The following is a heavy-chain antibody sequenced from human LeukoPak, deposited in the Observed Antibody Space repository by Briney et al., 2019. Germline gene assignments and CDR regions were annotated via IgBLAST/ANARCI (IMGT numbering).Heavy chain of an antibody. D-gene: IGHD2-15*01. Sequence: SVKVSCKASGYTFTSYDINWVRQATGQGLEWMGWMNPNSGNTGYAQKFQGRVTMTRNTSISTAYMELSSLRSEDTAVYYCALRGAASFYYYYGMDVWGQGTTVTVSS. CDR3: ALRGAASFYYYYGMDV. V-gene: IGHV1-8*01. J-gene: IGHJ6*02. CDR1: GYTFTSYD. CDR2: MNPNSGNT.